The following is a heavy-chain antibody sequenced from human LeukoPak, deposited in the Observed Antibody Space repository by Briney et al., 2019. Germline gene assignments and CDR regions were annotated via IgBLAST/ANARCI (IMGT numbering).Heavy chain of an antibody. Sequence: SVTLSLTCTVSGGSISNYHWSWIRQPAGKGLEWIGQIHTSGSTNYNPPLKSRVTMSIDTPENQVSLTIRSVTAADTAIYYCARRDISTGWSFDYWGQGTLVTVS. V-gene: IGHV4-4*07. J-gene: IGHJ4*02. CDR3: ARRDISTGWSFDY. CDR1: GGSISNYH. CDR2: IHTSGST. D-gene: IGHD6-19*01.